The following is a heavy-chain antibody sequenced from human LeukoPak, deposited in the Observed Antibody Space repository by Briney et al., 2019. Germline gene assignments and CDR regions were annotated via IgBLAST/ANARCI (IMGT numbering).Heavy chain of an antibody. CDR1: GFTFSSYA. CDR2: ISGSGGST. V-gene: IGHV3-23*01. Sequence: PGGSLRLSCAASGFTFSSYAMSWVRQAPGKGLEWVSAISGSGGSTYYADSVKGRFTISRDNSKNTLYLQMNSLRAEDTAVYYCAKETPAYYYDSSGYYAQLVDYWGQGTLVTVSS. CDR3: AKETPAYYYDSSGYYAQLVDY. J-gene: IGHJ4*02. D-gene: IGHD3-22*01.